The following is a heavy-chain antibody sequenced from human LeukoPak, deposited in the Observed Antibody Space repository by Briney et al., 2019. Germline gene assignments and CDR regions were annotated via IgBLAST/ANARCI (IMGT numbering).Heavy chain of an antibody. Sequence: PGGSLRLSCSVSGFIFSSYVMHWVRQAPGKGLEYVLGISSNGDSAYYADSVKGRYTISRDNSKNTLYVQMSSLRLEDTAVYYCVKDRVSGYSSGWTVFDNWGQGTLVTVSS. V-gene: IGHV3-64*05. CDR3: VKDRVSGYSSGWTVFDN. CDR1: GFIFSSYV. CDR2: ISSNGDSA. J-gene: IGHJ4*02. D-gene: IGHD6-19*01.